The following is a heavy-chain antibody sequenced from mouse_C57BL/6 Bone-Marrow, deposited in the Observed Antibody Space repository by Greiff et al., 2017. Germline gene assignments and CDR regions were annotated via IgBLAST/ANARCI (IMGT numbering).Heavy chain of an antibody. CDR2: ISSGGSYT. CDR1: GFTFSSYG. V-gene: IGHV5-6*01. Sequence: EVQVVESGGDLVKPGGSLKLSCAASGFTFSSYGMSWVRQTPDKRLEWVATISSGGSYTYYPDSVKGRFTISRDNAKNTLYLQMSSLKSEDTAMYYCARRRIPHWYFDVWGTGTTVTVSS. CDR3: ARRRIPHWYFDV. J-gene: IGHJ1*03.